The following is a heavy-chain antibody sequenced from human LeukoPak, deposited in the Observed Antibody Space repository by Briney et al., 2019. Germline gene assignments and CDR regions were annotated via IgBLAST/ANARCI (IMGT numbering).Heavy chain of an antibody. CDR2: ILYDGSNK. D-gene: IGHD3-10*01. CDR3: ATVRLTLGELPLDAFDI. CDR1: GFTFSSYG. Sequence: GGSLRLSCAASGFTFSSYGMHWVRQAPGKGLEWVAVILYDGSNKYYADSVKGRFTISRDNSKNTLYLQMNSLRAEDTAAYYCATVRLTLGELPLDAFDIWGQGTMVTVSS. J-gene: IGHJ3*02. V-gene: IGHV3-30*03.